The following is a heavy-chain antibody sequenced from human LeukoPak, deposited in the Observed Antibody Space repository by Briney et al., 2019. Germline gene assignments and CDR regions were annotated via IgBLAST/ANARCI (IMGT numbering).Heavy chain of an antibody. Sequence: SETLSLTCTVSGGSISSGGYYWSWIRQHPGKGLEWIGRIYTSGSTNYNPSLKSRVTMSVDTSKNQFSLKPSSVTAADTAVYYCAGNQIHYYYGMDVWGQGTTVTVSS. CDR2: IYTSGST. J-gene: IGHJ6*02. CDR1: GGSISSGGYY. CDR3: AGNQIHYYYGMDV. D-gene: IGHD1-14*01. V-gene: IGHV4-61*02.